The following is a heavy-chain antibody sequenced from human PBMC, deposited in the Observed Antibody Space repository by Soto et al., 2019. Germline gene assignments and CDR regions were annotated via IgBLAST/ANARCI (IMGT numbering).Heavy chain of an antibody. D-gene: IGHD5-18*01. Sequence: EVQLVESGGGLVKPGGSLRLSCAASGFTFSSYSMNWVRQAPGKGLEWVSSISSSSSYIYYADSVKGRFTISRDNAKNALYLQMNSLRAEDTAVYYCARDGGFGYSYGWSYWGQGTLVTVSS. CDR1: GFTFSSYS. CDR3: ARDGGFGYSYGWSY. CDR2: ISSSSSYI. V-gene: IGHV3-21*01. J-gene: IGHJ4*02.